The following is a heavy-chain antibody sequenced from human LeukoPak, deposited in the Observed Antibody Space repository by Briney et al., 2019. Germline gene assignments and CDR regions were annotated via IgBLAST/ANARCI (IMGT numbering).Heavy chain of an antibody. J-gene: IGHJ4*02. Sequence: GGSLRLSCAASGVTFSDYYMSWIRQAPGKGLEWVSYISSSGSTIYYADSVKGRFTISRDNAKNSLYLQMNSLRAEDTAVYYCARDLLIVPAASLAYWGQGTLVTVSS. D-gene: IGHD2-2*01. V-gene: IGHV3-11*01. CDR3: ARDLLIVPAASLAY. CDR2: ISSSGSTI. CDR1: GVTFSDYY.